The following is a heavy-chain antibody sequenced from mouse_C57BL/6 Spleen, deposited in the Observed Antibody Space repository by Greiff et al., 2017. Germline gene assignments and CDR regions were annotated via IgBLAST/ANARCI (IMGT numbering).Heavy chain of an antibody. V-gene: IGHV1-61*01. CDR1: GYTFTSYW. Sequence: VQLQQSGAELVRPGSSVKLSCKASGYTFTSYWMDWVKQRPGQGLEWIGNIYPSDSETHYNQKFKDKATLTVDKSSSTAYMQLSSLTSEDSAVYYCAREGIYYYGSSSYYYAMDYWGQGTSVTVSS. J-gene: IGHJ4*01. CDR3: AREGIYYYGSSSYYYAMDY. D-gene: IGHD1-1*01. CDR2: IYPSDSET.